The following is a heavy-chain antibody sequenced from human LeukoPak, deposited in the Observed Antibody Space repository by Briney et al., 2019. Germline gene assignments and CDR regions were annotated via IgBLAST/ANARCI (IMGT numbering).Heavy chain of an antibody. V-gene: IGHV1-18*01. J-gene: IGHJ4*02. Sequence: ASVKVSCKASGYTFSSYGIGWVRQAPGQGLEWMGWISAYNGNTNYAQKLQGRVTMTTDTSTSTAYMELRSLRSDDTAVYYCARGSLGEGSYLYWGQGTLVTVSS. CDR3: ARGSLGEGSYLY. CDR2: ISAYNGNT. D-gene: IGHD1-26*01. CDR1: GYTFSSYG.